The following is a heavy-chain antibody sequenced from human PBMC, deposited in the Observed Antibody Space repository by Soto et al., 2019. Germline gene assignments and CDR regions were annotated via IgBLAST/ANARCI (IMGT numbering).Heavy chain of an antibody. Sequence: QVQLQESGPGLVKPSETLSLTCTVSGASISGYHWGWIRQPPGKGLEWIGYMSYTGSTNYSPSLKSRVTMSVDTSKNQFSLKLNSVTAADTAMYYCARAFRFDWYTYYFDYWGQGPLVTVSS. CDR2: MSYTGST. CDR3: ARAFRFDWYTYYFDY. V-gene: IGHV4-59*08. CDR1: GASISGYH. D-gene: IGHD3-9*01. J-gene: IGHJ4*02.